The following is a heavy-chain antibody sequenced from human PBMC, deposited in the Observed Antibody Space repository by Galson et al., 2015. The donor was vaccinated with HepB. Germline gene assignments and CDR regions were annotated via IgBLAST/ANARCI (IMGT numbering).Heavy chain of an antibody. CDR3: ARAKGGDYITSYYYYGMDV. D-gene: IGHD2-21*02. Sequence: SLRLSCAASGFTFSSYSMNWVRQAPGKGLEWVSSISSSSSYIYYADSVKGRFTISRDNAKNSLYLQMNSLRAEDTAVYYCARAKGGDYITSYYYYGMDVWGQGTTVTVSS. J-gene: IGHJ6*02. CDR1: GFTFSSYS. CDR2: ISSSSSYI. V-gene: IGHV3-21*01.